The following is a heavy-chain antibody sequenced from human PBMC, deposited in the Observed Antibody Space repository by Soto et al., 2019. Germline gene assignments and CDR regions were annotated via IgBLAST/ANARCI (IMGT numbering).Heavy chain of an antibody. V-gene: IGHV4-30-2*01. CDR2: IYHSGST. J-gene: IGHJ4*02. CDR1: GGSINTATHS. D-gene: IGHD4-4*01. CDR3: ARGGGVTTTGDDY. Sequence: QLQLQESGSGLVKPSQTLSLTCAVSGGSINTATHSWSWIRQPPGKGLEWIGYIYHSGSTYYNPSVKHRVTISIDKSNNQCSLRRSSVTAADTAVYYCARGGGVTTTGDDYWGQGILVTVSS.